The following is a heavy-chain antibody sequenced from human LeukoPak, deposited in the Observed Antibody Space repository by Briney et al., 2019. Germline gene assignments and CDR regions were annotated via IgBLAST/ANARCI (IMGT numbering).Heavy chain of an antibody. CDR2: IHTSGST. V-gene: IGHV4-61*09. CDR1: GGSISSGSYC. CDR3: ARVTGYMIEDYFDS. J-gene: IGHJ4*02. Sequence: SETLSLTCTVSGGSISSGSYCWSWIRQPAGQGLEWIGHIHTSGSTNYNPSLKSRVTISVDTSKNQFSLKLSSVTAAATAVYYCARVTGYMIEDYFDSWGQGTLVTVSS. D-gene: IGHD3-22*01.